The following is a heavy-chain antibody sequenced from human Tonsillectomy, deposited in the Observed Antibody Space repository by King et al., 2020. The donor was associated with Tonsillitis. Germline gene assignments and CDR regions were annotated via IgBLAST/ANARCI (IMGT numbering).Heavy chain of an antibody. J-gene: IGHJ3*02. CDR3: ARDQGSGSYGDAFDI. CDR1: GFTFSSYA. D-gene: IGHD1-26*01. V-gene: IGHV3-30-3*01. CDR2: ISYDGSNK. Sequence: VQLVESGGGVVQPGRSLRLSCAASGFTFSSYAMHWVRQAPGKGLEWVAVISYDGSNKYYADSVKGRFTISRDNSKNTLYLQMDSLRAEDTAVYYCARDQGSGSYGDAFDIWGKGTMVTVSS.